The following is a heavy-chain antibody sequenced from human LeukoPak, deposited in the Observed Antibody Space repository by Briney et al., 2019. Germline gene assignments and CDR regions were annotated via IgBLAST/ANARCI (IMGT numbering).Heavy chain of an antibody. CDR2: IYSSGST. J-gene: IGHJ4*02. CDR3: ASKAFTGNYHRY. V-gene: IGHV4-59*01. CDR1: GGSISTYY. D-gene: IGHD1-7*01. Sequence: SETLSLTCSVSGGSISTYYWSWIRQPPGKRLEWIGYIYSSGSTNYNPSLKSRVTISVDTSKNQFSLKLTSVTAAVTAVYYCASKAFTGNYHRYRGRGTLVTVSS.